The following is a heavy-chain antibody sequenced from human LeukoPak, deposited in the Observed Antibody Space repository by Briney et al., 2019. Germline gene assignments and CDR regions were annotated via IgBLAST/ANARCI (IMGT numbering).Heavy chain of an antibody. J-gene: IGHJ4*02. V-gene: IGHV1-18*01. D-gene: IGHD2-2*01. CDR2: ISDYNGNT. Sequence: ASVKVSCKASGYTFTSYGISWVRQAPRQGLEWMGWISDYNGNTNNAQKLQGRDTITTDTSTSTAYMELRRLRTDETAVSCLARLTGYQLLIGYCGQGTLVTVSS. CDR3: ARLTGYQLLIGY. CDR1: GYTFTSYG.